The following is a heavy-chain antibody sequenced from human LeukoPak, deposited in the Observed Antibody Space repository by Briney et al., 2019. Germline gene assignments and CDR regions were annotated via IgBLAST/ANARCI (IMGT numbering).Heavy chain of an antibody. V-gene: IGHV1-2*02. CDR2: INPNSGGT. CDR3: ASFSGWSQGRRVY. D-gene: IGHD6-19*01. Sequence: ASVKVSCKASGYTFTGYYMHWVRQAPGQGLEWMGWINPNSGGTNYAQKFQGRVTMTRDTSISTAYMELSSLRSEDTAVYYCASFSGWSQGRRVYWGQGTLVTVSS. CDR1: GYTFTGYY. J-gene: IGHJ4*02.